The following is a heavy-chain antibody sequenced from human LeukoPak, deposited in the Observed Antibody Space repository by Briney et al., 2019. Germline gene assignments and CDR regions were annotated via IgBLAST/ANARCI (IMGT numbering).Heavy chain of an antibody. Sequence: GGSLRLSCAASGFTFSSYAMSWVRQAPGKGLEWVSAISGSGSSTYYADSVKGRFAISRDNSKNTLSLQMNSLRAEDTAVYYCAKGGSFYDSSGYADYWGQRTLVTVSS. CDR1: GFTFSSYA. V-gene: IGHV3-23*01. CDR3: AKGGSFYDSSGYADY. CDR2: ISGSGSST. D-gene: IGHD3-22*01. J-gene: IGHJ4*02.